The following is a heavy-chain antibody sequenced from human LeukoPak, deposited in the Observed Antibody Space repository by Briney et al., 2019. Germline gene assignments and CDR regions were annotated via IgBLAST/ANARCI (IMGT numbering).Heavy chain of an antibody. D-gene: IGHD3-22*01. CDR2: ISAFNGNT. Sequence: ASVKASCKASGYTFTSYGISWVRQAPGQGLEWMGWISAFNGNTNYAQKFQGRVTMTTDTSTSTGYLEVRSLRVDDTAVYYCARELRGTYYYESSGSDYWGQGTLVTVSS. J-gene: IGHJ4*02. CDR3: ARELRGTYYYESSGSDY. V-gene: IGHV1-18*01. CDR1: GYTFTSYG.